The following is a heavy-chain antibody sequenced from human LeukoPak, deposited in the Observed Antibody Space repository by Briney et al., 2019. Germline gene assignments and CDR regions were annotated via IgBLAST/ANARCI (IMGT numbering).Heavy chain of an antibody. CDR3: ARQTGTTYFDY. J-gene: IGHJ4*02. Sequence: SETLSLTCTVSGYSISSGYYWGWIRQPPGKGLEWIGSIYHSGSTYYNPSLKSRVTISVDTSKNQFSLKLSSVTAADTAVYYCARQTGTTYFDYWGQGTLVTVSS. CDR1: GYSISSGYY. V-gene: IGHV4-38-2*02. CDR2: IYHSGST. D-gene: IGHD1-1*01.